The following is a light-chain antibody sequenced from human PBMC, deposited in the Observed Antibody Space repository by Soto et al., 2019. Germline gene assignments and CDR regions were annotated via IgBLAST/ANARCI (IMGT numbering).Light chain of an antibody. CDR1: QGIGND. J-gene: IGKJ1*01. V-gene: IGKV1-6*01. CDR2: AAA. Sequence: GDRVTLSCRASQGIGNDLGWYQQKPGKAPKLLIYAAASLQSGVPSRFSGSGSGTDFTLTISSLQPEDFATYYCLQDYDYPWTFGQGTKVDIK. CDR3: LQDYDYPWT.